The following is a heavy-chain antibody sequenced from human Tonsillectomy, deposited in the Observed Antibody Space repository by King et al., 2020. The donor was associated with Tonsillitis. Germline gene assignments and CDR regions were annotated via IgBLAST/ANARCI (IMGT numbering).Heavy chain of an antibody. CDR2: ISWDGGST. CDR3: ARGALVVITGGAFDN. D-gene: IGHD3-22*01. V-gene: IGHV3-43*01. Sequence: VQLVESGGVVVQPGGYLRLSCAASGFTFDDYTMHWVRQAPGKGLEWVSLISWDGGSTYYVASVKGRFTISRDNSNNSLYLQMDSLRTEDTALYYCARGALVVITGGAFDNW. CDR1: GFTFDDYT. J-gene: IGHJ3*02.